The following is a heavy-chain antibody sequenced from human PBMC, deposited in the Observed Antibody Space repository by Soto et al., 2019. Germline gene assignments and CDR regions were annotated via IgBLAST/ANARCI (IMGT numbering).Heavy chain of an antibody. Sequence: QVQLVQSGAEVKKPGSSVKVSCKASGGTFSSYTISWVRQAPGQGLEWMGRIIPILGIANYAQKFQGRVNITADKSTSPSYMELRRPRSEETAVYYGARDRDSGYDPEGYPNWFDPWGQGTLVTVSS. J-gene: IGHJ5*02. CDR2: IIPILGIA. V-gene: IGHV1-69*08. D-gene: IGHD5-12*01. CDR1: GGTFSSYT. CDR3: ARDRDSGYDPEGYPNWFDP.